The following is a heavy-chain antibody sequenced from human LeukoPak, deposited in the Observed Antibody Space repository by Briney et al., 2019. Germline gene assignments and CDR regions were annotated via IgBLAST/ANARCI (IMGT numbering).Heavy chain of an antibody. Sequence: SGPTLVKPTQTLTLTCTFSGFSLSTSGVGVGWIRQPPGKALEWLALIYWNDDKRYSPSLKSRLTITKDTSKNQVVLTMTNMDPVDTATYYCAHKNTASSQDAFDIWGRGTMVTVSS. D-gene: IGHD5-18*01. CDR3: AHKNTASSQDAFDI. V-gene: IGHV2-5*01. J-gene: IGHJ3*02. CDR1: GFSLSTSGVG. CDR2: IYWNDDK.